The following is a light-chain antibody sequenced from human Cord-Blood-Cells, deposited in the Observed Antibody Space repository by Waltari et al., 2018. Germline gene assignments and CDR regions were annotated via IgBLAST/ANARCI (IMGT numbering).Light chain of an antibody. J-gene: IGLJ3*02. CDR1: SMDVGGYNY. CDR3: SSYTSSSTRV. Sequence: QSALTHPASVSGSPGQSLTISCPGTSMDVGGYNYVSWYQQHPGKAPKLMIYDVSNRPSGVSNRFSGSKSGNTASLTISGLQVEDEADYYCSSYTSSSTRVFGGGTKLTVL. V-gene: IGLV2-14*01. CDR2: DVS.